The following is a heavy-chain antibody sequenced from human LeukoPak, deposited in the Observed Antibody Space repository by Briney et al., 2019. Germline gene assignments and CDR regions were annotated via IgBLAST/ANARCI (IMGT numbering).Heavy chain of an antibody. CDR2: LQYDGSNK. CDR3: AKDRDSYGYYYGMDV. CDR1: GFTFSSYG. D-gene: IGHD5-18*01. J-gene: IGHJ6*02. V-gene: IGHV3-30*02. Sequence: GGSLRLSCAASGFTFSSYGMHWVRQAPGKGLEWVAFLQYDGSNKYYADSVKGRFTISRDNSKNTLYLQMNSLRAEDTAVYYCAKDRDSYGYYYGMDVWGQGTTVTVSS.